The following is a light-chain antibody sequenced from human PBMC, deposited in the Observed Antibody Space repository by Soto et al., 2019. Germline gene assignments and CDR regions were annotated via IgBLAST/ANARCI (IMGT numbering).Light chain of an antibody. J-gene: IGKJ4*01. CDR1: QGLGVW. Sequence: DIQLTQSPSSLSASVGDRVTITCRASQGLGVWLGWYQQKPGKAPRLLIFGASGLQTGVPSRFSGSGSGTDFTLTISSLQPEDFATYYCQQAYSFPLTFGEGTKVDIK. CDR2: GAS. CDR3: QQAYSFPLT. V-gene: IGKV1-12*01.